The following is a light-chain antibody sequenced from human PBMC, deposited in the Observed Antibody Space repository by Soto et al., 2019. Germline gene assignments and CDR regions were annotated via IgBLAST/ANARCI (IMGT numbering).Light chain of an antibody. J-gene: IGKJ4*01. V-gene: IGKV3-15*01. Sequence: EIVMTQSPATLSVSPGETATLSCRTSQSVSSNLAWYQQKPGQAPRLLIYDASTRATGVPARFSGSGSGTEFTLTIDSLQSEDFAIYYCQQCNNWPLTFGGGTKVDIK. CDR2: DAS. CDR3: QQCNNWPLT. CDR1: QSVSSN.